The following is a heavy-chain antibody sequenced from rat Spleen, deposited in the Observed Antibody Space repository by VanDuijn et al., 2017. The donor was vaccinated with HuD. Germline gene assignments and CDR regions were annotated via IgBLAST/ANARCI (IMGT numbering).Heavy chain of an antibody. Sequence: EVQLVESGGGLVQPGRSMKLSCAASGFTFSNYYMAWVRQAPTKGLEWVASISPSGGSTYYRDSVKGRFTISRDNAKSTLYLQMDSLRSEDTATYYCATSYYDGDYFDYWGQGVMVTVSS. CDR3: ATSYYDGDYFDY. CDR1: GFTFSNYY. J-gene: IGHJ2*01. CDR2: ISPSGGST. V-gene: IGHV5-25*01. D-gene: IGHD1-12*02.